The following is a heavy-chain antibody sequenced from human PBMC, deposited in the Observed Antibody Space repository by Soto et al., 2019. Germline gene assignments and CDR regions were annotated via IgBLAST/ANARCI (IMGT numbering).Heavy chain of an antibody. CDR3: KSMTFARGYFDY. J-gene: IGHJ4*02. CDR2: ISGSGGST. V-gene: IGHV3-23*01. Sequence: EVQLLESGGGLVQPGGSLRLSCAASGFTFSSYAMSWVRQAPGKGLEWVSAISGSGGSTYYADSVKGRFTISRDNSKNPLYLQMNSLRAEDTAVYYCKSMTFARGYFDYWGQGTLVTVSS. D-gene: IGHD3-10*01. CDR1: GFTFSSYA.